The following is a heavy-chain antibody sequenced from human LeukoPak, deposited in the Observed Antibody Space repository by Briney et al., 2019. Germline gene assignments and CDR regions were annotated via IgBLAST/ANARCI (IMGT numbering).Heavy chain of an antibody. Sequence: GGSLRLSCAASGFTFSSYDMHWVRQATGKGLEWVSAIGTAGDTYYPGSVKGRFTISRENAKNSLYLQMNSLRAGDTAVYYRARGGGRYSSGWYDYWGQGTLVTVSS. CDR2: IGTAGDT. J-gene: IGHJ4*02. V-gene: IGHV3-13*01. CDR3: ARGGGRYSSGWYDY. D-gene: IGHD6-19*01. CDR1: GFTFSSYD.